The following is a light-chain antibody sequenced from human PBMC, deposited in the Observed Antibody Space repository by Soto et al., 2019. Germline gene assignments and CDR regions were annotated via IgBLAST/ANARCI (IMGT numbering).Light chain of an antibody. CDR1: SANIGPNY. Sequence: QPVLTQPPSASGTPGQRVTISCSGSSANIGPNYVFWYQQLPGTAPKLLIYRTNQRPAGVPDRLSGSKSGTSASLAISGLRSEDEADYYCAVWDNSLSGWVFGGGTKLTVL. J-gene: IGLJ3*02. CDR3: AVWDNSLSGWV. V-gene: IGLV1-47*01. CDR2: RTN.